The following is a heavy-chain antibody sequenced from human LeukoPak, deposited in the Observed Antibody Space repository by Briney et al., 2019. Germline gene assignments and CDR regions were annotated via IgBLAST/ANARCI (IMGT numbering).Heavy chain of an antibody. J-gene: IGHJ4*02. D-gene: IGHD6-6*01. CDR1: GFTFSSYW. V-gene: IGHV3-7*01. CDR3: ARDGDSSSFDY. CDR2: IKQDGSEK. Sequence: GGSLRLSCAASGFTFSSYWMSWVRQAPGEGLEWVANIKQDGSEKYYVDSVKGRFTISRDDAKNSLYLQMNSLRAEDTAVYYCARDGDSSSFDYWGQGTLVTVSS.